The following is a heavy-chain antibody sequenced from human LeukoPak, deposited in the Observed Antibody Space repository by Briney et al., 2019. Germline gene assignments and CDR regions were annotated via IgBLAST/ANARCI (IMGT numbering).Heavy chain of an antibody. Sequence: GGSLRLSCAASEFTFSSYGMHWVRQAPGKGLEWVAVISYDGSNKYYADSVKGRFTISRDNSKNTLYLQMNSLGAEDTAVYYCATLKGGSTVITKGDYWGQGTLVTVSS. V-gene: IGHV3-30*03. CDR1: EFTFSSYG. CDR2: ISYDGSNK. D-gene: IGHD4-17*01. J-gene: IGHJ4*02. CDR3: ATLKGGSTVITKGDY.